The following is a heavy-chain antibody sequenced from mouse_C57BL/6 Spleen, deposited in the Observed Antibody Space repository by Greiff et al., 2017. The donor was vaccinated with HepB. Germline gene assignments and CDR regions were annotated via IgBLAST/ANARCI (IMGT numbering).Heavy chain of an antibody. CDR1: GFTFSSYA. CDR3: ARIGRRALDY. Sequence: EVKLVESGGGLVKPGGSLKLSCAASGFTFSSYAMSWVRQTPEKRLEWVATISDGGSYTYYPDNVKGRFTISRDNAKNNLYLQMSHLKSEDTAMYYCARIGRRALDYWGQGTTLTVSS. D-gene: IGHD3-3*01. V-gene: IGHV5-4*03. CDR2: ISDGGSYT. J-gene: IGHJ2*01.